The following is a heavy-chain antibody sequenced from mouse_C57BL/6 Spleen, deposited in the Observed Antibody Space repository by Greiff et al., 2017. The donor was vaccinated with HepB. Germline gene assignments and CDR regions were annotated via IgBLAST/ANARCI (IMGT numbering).Heavy chain of an antibody. J-gene: IGHJ3*01. V-gene: IGHV1-22*01. D-gene: IGHD2-3*01. CDR3: ARNGYLGAWFAY. Sequence: VQLQQSGPELVKPGASVKMSCKASGYTFTDYNMHWVKQSHGKSLEWIGYINPNNGGTSYNQKFKGKATLTVNKSSSTAYMELRSLTSEDSAVYYCARNGYLGAWFAYWGQGTLVTVSA. CDR1: GYTFTDYN. CDR2: INPNNGGT.